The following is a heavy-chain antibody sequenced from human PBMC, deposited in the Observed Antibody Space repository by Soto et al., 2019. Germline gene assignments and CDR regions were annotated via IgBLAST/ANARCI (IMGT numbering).Heavy chain of an antibody. CDR2: VYHSGAT. D-gene: IGHD6-13*01. J-gene: IGHJ5*02. V-gene: IGHV4-38-2*02. Sequence: SETLSLTCDVSGYSMTSGFYWGWIRHTPGKGLELIGSVYHSGATYYNPSLQSRVSISVDTSKSQFSLKLISATAADTGTYYCARERSFARPAGWFEPWGQGTQVTFSS. CDR1: GYSMTSGFY. CDR3: ARERSFARPAGWFEP.